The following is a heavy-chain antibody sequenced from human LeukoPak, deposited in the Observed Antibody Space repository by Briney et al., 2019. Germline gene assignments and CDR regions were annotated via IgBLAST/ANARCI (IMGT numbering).Heavy chain of an antibody. CDR2: IHPSTGNP. Sequence: GASVKVSCKTSGYTFTNYAMNWVRQAPGQGLEWMGWIHPSTGNPTYAQGFTGRFVFSLDTSVSTAYLQISSLKAEDTAVYYCARERHRVAFDIWGQGTMVTVSS. CDR3: ARERHRVAFDI. V-gene: IGHV7-4-1*02. CDR1: GYTFTNYA. J-gene: IGHJ3*02.